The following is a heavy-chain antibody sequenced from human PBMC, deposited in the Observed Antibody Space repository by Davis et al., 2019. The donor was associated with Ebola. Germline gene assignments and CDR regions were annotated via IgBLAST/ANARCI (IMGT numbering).Heavy chain of an antibody. CDR1: GFTFSSYW. CDR3: TPLGYCSGGSCTDY. D-gene: IGHD2-15*01. Sequence: GGSLRLSCAASGFTFSSYWMSWVRQAPGKGLEWVANIKQDGSEKYYVDSVKGRFTISRDNAKNSLYLQMNSLKTEDTAVYYCTPLGYCSGGSCTDYWGQGTLVTVSS. J-gene: IGHJ4*02. V-gene: IGHV3-7*03. CDR2: IKQDGSEK.